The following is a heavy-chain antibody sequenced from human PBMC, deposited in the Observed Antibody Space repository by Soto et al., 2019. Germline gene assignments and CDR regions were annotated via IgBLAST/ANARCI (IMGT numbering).Heavy chain of an antibody. D-gene: IGHD3-10*01. CDR3: ARHAGGYGSGSYKGYYFDY. V-gene: IGHV4-39*01. CDR2: IYYSGST. J-gene: IGHJ4*02. Sequence: QLQLQESGPGLVKPSETLSLTCTVSGGSISSSSYYWGWIRQPPGKGLERIGSIYYSGSTYYNPPLKSQLTLCLDTSKNQFYLKLSSVNAADTAVYYCARHAGGYGSGSYKGYYFDYWGQGTLVTVSS. CDR1: GGSISSSSYY.